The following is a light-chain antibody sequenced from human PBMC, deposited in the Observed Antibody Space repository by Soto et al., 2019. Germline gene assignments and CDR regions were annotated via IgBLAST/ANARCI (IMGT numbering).Light chain of an antibody. J-gene: IGKJ2*01. CDR3: QQSYTTVYT. CDR1: QTIVAN. Sequence: DMQMTQTPFSLSSSVDDRVTLTYRESQTIVANLNLYRQKLGKATTLLIYDASTLQSGVPSRFSGLGSGTDFALTITSLQPDDSATYYCQQSYTTVYTFGQGTK. CDR2: DAS. V-gene: IGKV1-39*01.